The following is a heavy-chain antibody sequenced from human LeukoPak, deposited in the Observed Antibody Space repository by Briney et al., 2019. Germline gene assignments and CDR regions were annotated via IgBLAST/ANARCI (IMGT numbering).Heavy chain of an antibody. V-gene: IGHV4-59*01. CDR3: ARDPSWTRGYFDY. CDR2: IYYSGST. D-gene: IGHD2-2*01. J-gene: IGHJ4*02. CDR1: GGSISSDY. Sequence: SETLSLTCSVSGGSISSDYWSWIRQPPGKGLEWIEYIYYSGSTNYNPSLESRVTISVDTSKNQFSLNLTSMTAADTAVYFCARDPSWTRGYFDYWGQGTLVTVSS.